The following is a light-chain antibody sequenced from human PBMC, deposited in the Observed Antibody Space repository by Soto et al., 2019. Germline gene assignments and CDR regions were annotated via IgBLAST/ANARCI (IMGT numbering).Light chain of an antibody. CDR3: RQYGSSPRA. V-gene: IGKV3-20*01. CDR2: GAS. Sequence: EIVLTQSPGTLSLSPGERATLSCRASQSVSSSYLAWYQQKPGQAPRLLIYGASSRATVIPDRFSGSGSGIDFTLTISSLEAEDFAVYYCRQYGSSPRAFGQRTQVEI. CDR1: QSVSSSY. J-gene: IGKJ1*01.